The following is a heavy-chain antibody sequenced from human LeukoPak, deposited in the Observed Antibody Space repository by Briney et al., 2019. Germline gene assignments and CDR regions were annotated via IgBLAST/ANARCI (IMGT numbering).Heavy chain of an antibody. D-gene: IGHD2-2*01. J-gene: IGHJ3*02. Sequence: ASVKVSCKASGYTFTGYYMHWVRQAPGRGLEWMGWINPNSGGTNYAQKSQGRVTMTRDTSISTAYMELSKLRSDDTAVYYCARDRGWEYQLLIDAFDIWGQGTMVTVSS. CDR1: GYTFTGYY. CDR3: ARDRGWEYQLLIDAFDI. V-gene: IGHV1-2*02. CDR2: INPNSGGT.